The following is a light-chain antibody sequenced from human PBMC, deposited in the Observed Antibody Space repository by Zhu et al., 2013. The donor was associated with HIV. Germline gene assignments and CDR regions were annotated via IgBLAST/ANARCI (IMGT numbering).Light chain of an antibody. Sequence: IQMTQSPSSLSASVGDRVTITCRTSQGVTNSLAWYQQKPGKVPSLLIFDASTLQSGVPSRFSGSGYGTDFTLTISSLQPEDVATYYCQKYNSAPWTFGQGTKVEIK. J-gene: IGKJ1*01. CDR1: QGVTNS. V-gene: IGKV1-27*01. CDR2: DAS. CDR3: QKYNSAPWT.